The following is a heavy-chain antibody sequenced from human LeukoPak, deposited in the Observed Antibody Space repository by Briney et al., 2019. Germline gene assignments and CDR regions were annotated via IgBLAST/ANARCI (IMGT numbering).Heavy chain of an antibody. Sequence: GRSLRLSCAASGFTFSSYGMHWVRQAPGKGLEWVAFIRYDGSNKYYADSVKGRFTISRDNSKNTLYLQMNSLRAEDTAVYYCAKDGKIWIPAMVNEIDYWGQGTLVTVSS. CDR2: IRYDGSNK. V-gene: IGHV3-30*02. CDR3: AKDGKIWIPAMVNEIDY. CDR1: GFTFSSYG. D-gene: IGHD5-18*01. J-gene: IGHJ4*02.